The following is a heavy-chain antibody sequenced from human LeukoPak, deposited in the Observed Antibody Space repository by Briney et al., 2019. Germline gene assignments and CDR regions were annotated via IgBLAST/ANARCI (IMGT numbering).Heavy chain of an antibody. J-gene: IGHJ4*02. CDR3: ARRQTYYDFWSGYYKTEYFDY. CDR2: INHSGST. V-gene: IGHV4-34*01. Sequence: PSETLSLTCAVYGGSFSGYYWSWIRQPPGKGLEWVGEINHSGSTNYNPSLKSRVTISVDTSKNQFSLKLSSVTAADTAVYYCARRQTYYDFWSGYYKTEYFDYWGQGTLVTVSS. D-gene: IGHD3-3*01. CDR1: GGSFSGYY.